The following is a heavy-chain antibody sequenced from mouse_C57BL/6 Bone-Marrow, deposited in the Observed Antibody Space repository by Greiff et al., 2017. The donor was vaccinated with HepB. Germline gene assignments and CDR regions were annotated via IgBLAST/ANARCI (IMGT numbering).Heavy chain of an antibody. CDR1: GYTFTDYY. Sequence: QVQLQQSGAELVKPGASVKISCKASGYTFTDYYINWVKQRPGQGLEWIGKIGPGSGSTYYNEKFKGKATLTADKSSSTAYMQLSSLTSEDSAVYFCARSGFITTVVAHYYAMDYWGQGTSVTVSS. V-gene: IGHV1-77*01. D-gene: IGHD1-1*01. CDR3: ARSGFITTVVAHYYAMDY. J-gene: IGHJ4*01. CDR2: IGPGSGST.